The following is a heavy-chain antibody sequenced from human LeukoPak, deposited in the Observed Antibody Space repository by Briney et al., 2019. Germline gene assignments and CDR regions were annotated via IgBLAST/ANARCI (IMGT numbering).Heavy chain of an antibody. J-gene: IGHJ4*02. V-gene: IGHV3-49*03. CDR1: GFAFGDYA. CDR3: TGGYSGYHMAPDY. D-gene: IGHD5-12*01. Sequence: GRSLRLSCTASGFAFGDYAMSWFRQAPGKGLEWVGFIRSKAYGGTTEYAASVKGRFTISRDDSKSIAYLQMNSLKTEDTAVYYCTGGYSGYHMAPDYWGQGTLVTVSS. CDR2: IRSKAYGGTT.